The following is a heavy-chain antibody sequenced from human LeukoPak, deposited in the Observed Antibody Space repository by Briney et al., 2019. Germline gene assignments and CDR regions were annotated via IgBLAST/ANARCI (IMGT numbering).Heavy chain of an antibody. J-gene: IGHJ4*02. D-gene: IGHD6-13*01. V-gene: IGHV3-21*01. CDR1: GFTFSSYS. CDR2: ISSSSSYI. Sequence: GGSLRLSCAASGFTFSSYSMNWVRQAPGKGLEWVSSISSSSSYIYYADSVKGRFTISRDNAKNSLYLQMNSLRAEDTAVYYCARDAALAAADFDYWGQGTLVTVSS. CDR3: ARDAALAAADFDY.